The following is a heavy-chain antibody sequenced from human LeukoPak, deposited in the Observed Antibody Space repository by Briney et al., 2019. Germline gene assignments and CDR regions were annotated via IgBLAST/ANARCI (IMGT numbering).Heavy chain of an antibody. CDR2: VNPNSGHT. D-gene: IGHD2-15*01. J-gene: IGHJ4*02. CDR3: ARGAPGSYCSGGSCPYFDY. V-gene: IGHV1-8*01. Sequence: ASVKVSCKASGYTFTSYDVNWVRQATGQGLEWMGWVNPNSGHTGYAQKFQDRVTMTTNTSISTAYMELSSLRSEDTAVYYCARGAPGSYCSGGSCPYFDYWGQGTLVSVSS. CDR1: GYTFTSYD.